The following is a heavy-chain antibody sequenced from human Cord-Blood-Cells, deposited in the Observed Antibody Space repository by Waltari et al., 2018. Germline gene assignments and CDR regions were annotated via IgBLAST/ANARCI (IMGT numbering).Heavy chain of an antibody. CDR1: GYTFTRYP. CDR2: INAGNGNT. J-gene: IGHJ4*02. V-gene: IGHV1-3*01. CDR3: ARADVVATIMGGY. D-gene: IGHD5-12*01. Sequence: QLQLVQSGAEAKKPVASVKVSCKASGYTFTRYPMHWVPQAPGQRLEWMGWINAGNGNTKYSQKFQGRVTITRDTSASTAYMELSSLGSEDTAVYYCARADVVATIMGGYWGQGTLVTVSS.